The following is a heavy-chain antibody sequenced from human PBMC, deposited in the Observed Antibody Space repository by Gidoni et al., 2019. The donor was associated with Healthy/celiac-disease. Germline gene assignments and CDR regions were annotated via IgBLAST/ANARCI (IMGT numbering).Heavy chain of an antibody. J-gene: IGHJ3*02. Sequence: QLQLQESGPGLVKPSETLSLTCTVSGGSISSSSYYWGWIRQPPGKGLEWIGSIYYSGSTYYNPSLKSRVTISVDTAKNQFSLKLSSVTAADTAVYYCASQPTYDILTGYYKGGAFDIWGQGTMVTVSS. CDR2: IYYSGST. CDR3: ASQPTYDILTGYYKGGAFDI. V-gene: IGHV4-39*01. D-gene: IGHD3-9*01. CDR1: GGSISSSSYY.